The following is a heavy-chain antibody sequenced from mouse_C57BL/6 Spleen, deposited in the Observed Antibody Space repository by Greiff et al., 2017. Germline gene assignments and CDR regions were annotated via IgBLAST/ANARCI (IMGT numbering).Heavy chain of an antibody. Sequence: VQLQQPGPELVKPGASVKLSCKASGYTFTSSWMHWVKQSPGPGLAWLGNINPSNGGTNYNENFKSKATLTVDTSSSTAYMQLSRLTSEDSAVYYCARDGACYYYGSSPAYWGQETLVTVSA. J-gene: IGHJ3*01. V-gene: IGHV1-53*01. CDR2: INPSNGGT. CDR3: ARDGACYYYGSSPAY. CDR1: GYTFTSSW. D-gene: IGHD1-1*01.